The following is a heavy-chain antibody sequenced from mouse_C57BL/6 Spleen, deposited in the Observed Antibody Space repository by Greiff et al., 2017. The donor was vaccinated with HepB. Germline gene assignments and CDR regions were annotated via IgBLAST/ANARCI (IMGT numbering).Heavy chain of an antibody. D-gene: IGHD2-3*01. J-gene: IGHJ3*01. CDR2: IDPSDSET. CDR1: GYTFTSYW. Sequence: VQLKQPGAELVRPGSSVKLSCKASGYTFTSYWMHWVKQRPIQGLEWIGNIDPSDSETHYNQKFKDKATLTVDKSSSTAYMQLSSLTSEDSAVYYCASDDGYFSFAYWGQGTLVTVSA. CDR3: ASDDGYFSFAY. V-gene: IGHV1-52*01.